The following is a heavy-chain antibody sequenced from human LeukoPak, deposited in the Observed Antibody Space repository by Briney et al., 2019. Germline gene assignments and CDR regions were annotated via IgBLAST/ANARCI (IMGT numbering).Heavy chain of an antibody. CDR2: IKQDGYER. CDR1: GFTFSGYW. CDR3: ARDKIVGPTTLDY. V-gene: IGHV3-7*01. D-gene: IGHD1-26*01. Sequence: GGSLRLPCAASGFTFSGYWMSWVRQTPEKGLEWVANIKQDGYERYYVDSVKGRFTISRDNAKNSLYLQMNSLRADDTAIYYCARDKIVGPTTLDYWGQGTLVTVSS. J-gene: IGHJ4*02.